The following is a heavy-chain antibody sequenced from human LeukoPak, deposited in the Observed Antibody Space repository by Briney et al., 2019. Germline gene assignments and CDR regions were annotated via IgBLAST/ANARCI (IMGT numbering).Heavy chain of an antibody. CDR2: ISSSSSYI. J-gene: IGHJ4*02. CDR1: GFTVSSYY. V-gene: IGHV3-21*01. Sequence: GGSLRLSCAASGFTVSSYYMSWVRQAPGKGLEWVSSISSSSSYIYYADSVKGRFTISRDNAKNSLYLQMNSLRAEDTAVYYCARDLTSIAARRTWFDYWGQGTLVTVSS. D-gene: IGHD6-6*01. CDR3: ARDLTSIAARRTWFDY.